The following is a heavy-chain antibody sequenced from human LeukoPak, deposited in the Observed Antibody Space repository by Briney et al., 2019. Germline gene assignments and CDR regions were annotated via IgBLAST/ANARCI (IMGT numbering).Heavy chain of an antibody. CDR1: GGTFSSYA. CDR3: ARVTTGTTLFGGYYYYYMDV. D-gene: IGHD1-1*01. V-gene: IGHV1-69*06. CDR2: IIPIFGTA. J-gene: IGHJ6*03. Sequence: GASVKVSCKASGGTFSSYAISWVRQAPGQGLEWMGGIIPIFGTANYAQKFQGRVTITADKSTSTAYMELSSLRSEDTAVYYCARVTTGTTLFGGYYYYYMDVWGKGTTVTVSS.